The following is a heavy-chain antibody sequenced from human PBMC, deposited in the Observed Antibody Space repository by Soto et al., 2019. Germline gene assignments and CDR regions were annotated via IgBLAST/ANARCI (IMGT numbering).Heavy chain of an antibody. V-gene: IGHV3-23*01. Sequence: GGSLRLSCTASGFTFSSYAMSWVRQAPGKGLEWVSAISGSGGSTYYADSVKGRFTISRDNSKNTLYLQMNSLRAEDTAVYYCAKDISYYYGSGSSVYYYYYGMDVWGQGTTVTVSS. CDR2: ISGSGGST. J-gene: IGHJ6*02. D-gene: IGHD3-10*01. CDR3: AKDISYYYGSGSSVYYYYYGMDV. CDR1: GFTFSSYA.